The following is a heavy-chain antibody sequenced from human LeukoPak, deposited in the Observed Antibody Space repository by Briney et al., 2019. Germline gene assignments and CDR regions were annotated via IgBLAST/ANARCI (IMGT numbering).Heavy chain of an antibody. Sequence: GASVKVSCKASGGTFISYAISWVRQAPGQGLEWMGGIIPIFGTANYAQKFQGRVTITADESTSTAYMEPSSLRSEDTAVYYCAGRITMVRGVIIGGLDVWGQGTTVTVSS. CDR1: GGTFISYA. V-gene: IGHV1-69*13. D-gene: IGHD3-10*01. CDR2: IIPIFGTA. J-gene: IGHJ6*02. CDR3: AGRITMVRGVIIGGLDV.